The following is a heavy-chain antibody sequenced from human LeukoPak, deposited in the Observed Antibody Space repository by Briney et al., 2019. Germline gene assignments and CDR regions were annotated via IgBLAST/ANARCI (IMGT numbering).Heavy chain of an antibody. CDR1: GGSISSGDYY. CDR3: ARDNDSSGYYDY. D-gene: IGHD3-22*01. J-gene: IGHJ4*02. CDR2: IYYSGST. Sequence: PSQTLSLTCTVSGGSISSGDYYWSWIRQPPGKGLEWIGYIYYSGSTYYNPSLKSRVTISVGTSKNQFSLKLSSVTAADTAVYYCARDNDSSGYYDYWGQGTLVSVSS. V-gene: IGHV4-30-4*01.